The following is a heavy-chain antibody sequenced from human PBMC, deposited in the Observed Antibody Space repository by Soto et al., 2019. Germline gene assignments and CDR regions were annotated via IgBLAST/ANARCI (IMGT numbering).Heavy chain of an antibody. Sequence: QVQLQESGPGLVKPSETLSLTCTVSGGSVSSGSYYWSWIRQPPGKGLEWIGYIYYSGSTNYNPSLKSRVTISVDTSKNQFSLKLSSVTDADTAVYYCARVGAPAGPPDYWGQGTLVTVSS. D-gene: IGHD1-26*01. CDR3: ARVGAPAGPPDY. CDR1: GGSVSSGSYY. J-gene: IGHJ4*02. CDR2: IYYSGST. V-gene: IGHV4-61*01.